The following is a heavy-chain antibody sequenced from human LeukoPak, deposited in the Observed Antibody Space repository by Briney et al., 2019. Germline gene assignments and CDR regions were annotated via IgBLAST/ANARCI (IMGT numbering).Heavy chain of an antibody. D-gene: IGHD3-3*01. V-gene: IGHV3-7*01. CDR2: IKHDGSER. J-gene: IGHJ5*02. CDR3: ARGHLGIFGVA. CDR1: GFTFSAFW. Sequence: GGSLRLSCAASGFTFSAFWMSWVRQVPGKGLEWVANIKHDGSERYYVDSVTGRFTISRDNAKNSLYLQMNSLRAEDTAVYYCARGHLGIFGVAWGQGTLVTVSS.